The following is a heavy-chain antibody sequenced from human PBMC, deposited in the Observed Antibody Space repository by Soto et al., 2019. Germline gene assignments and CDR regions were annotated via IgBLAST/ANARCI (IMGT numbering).Heavy chain of an antibody. D-gene: IGHD3-22*01. CDR1: GYTXTSYA. CDR2: INAGNGNT. J-gene: IGHJ5*02. CDR3: ARAARSTMIVVVTEFWFDP. V-gene: IGHV1-3*01. Sequence: SXKVSYKASGYTXTSYAMNLVRQAPGQSLEWMGWINAGNGNTKYSQKLQGRVTITRDTSASTAYMELSSLRSEDTAVYYCARAARSTMIVVVTEFWFDPWGQGTLGTVSS.